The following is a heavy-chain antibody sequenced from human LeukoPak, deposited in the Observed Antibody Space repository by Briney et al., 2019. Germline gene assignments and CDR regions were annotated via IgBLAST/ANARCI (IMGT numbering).Heavy chain of an antibody. D-gene: IGHD6-19*01. CDR3: ARHRYSSGWSDYDY. CDR2: IYYSGST. V-gene: IGHV4-59*08. Sequence: SETLSLTCSVSGGSISSYYWTWIRQPLEKGLEWIGYIYYSGSTRYNPSFESRVTISVDTSKNQFSLNLSSVTAADTAVYYCARHRYSSGWSDYDYWGQGILVTVSS. J-gene: IGHJ4*02. CDR1: GGSISSYY.